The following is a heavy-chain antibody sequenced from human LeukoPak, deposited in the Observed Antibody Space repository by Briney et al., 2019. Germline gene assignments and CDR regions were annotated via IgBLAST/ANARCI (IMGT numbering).Heavy chain of an antibody. V-gene: IGHV3-21*01. D-gene: IGHD5-24*01. CDR1: GFTFSSYS. CDR2: ISSSSSYI. J-gene: IGHJ4*02. Sequence: GGSLRLSCAASGFTFSSYSMNWVRQAPGKGLEWVSSISSSSSYIYYADSVKGRFTISRDNAKNSLYLQTNSLRAEDTAVYYCARDGYNYGFDYWGQGTLVTVSS. CDR3: ARDGYNYGFDY.